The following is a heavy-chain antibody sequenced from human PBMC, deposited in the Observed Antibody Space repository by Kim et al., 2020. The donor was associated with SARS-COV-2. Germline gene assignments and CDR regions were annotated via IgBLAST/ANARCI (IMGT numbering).Heavy chain of an antibody. CDR3: ARHTGYCSSTSCYEGWYFDL. V-gene: IGHV1-69*13. D-gene: IGHD2-2*01. J-gene: IGHJ2*01. Sequence: SVKVSCKASGGTFSSYAISWVRQAPGQGLEWMGGIIPIFGTANYAQKFQGRVTITADESTSTAYMELSSLRSEDTAVYYCARHTGYCSSTSCYEGWYFDLWGRGTLVTVSS. CDR1: GGTFSSYA. CDR2: IIPIFGTA.